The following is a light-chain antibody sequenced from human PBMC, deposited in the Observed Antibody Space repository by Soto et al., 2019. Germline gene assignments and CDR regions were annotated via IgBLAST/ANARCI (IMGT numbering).Light chain of an antibody. J-gene: IGLJ1*01. V-gene: IGLV2-14*03. CDR2: DVS. CDR3: CSSGGSPTYV. CDR1: SSDIGAYNY. Sequence: QSVLTQPASVSGSPGQSITISCTGTSSDIGAYNYVSWYQQHPGKAPKLLIFDVSDRPSGVSNRFSGSKSGNTASLTISGLKVADEADYYCCSSGGSPTYVFGTGTQLTVL.